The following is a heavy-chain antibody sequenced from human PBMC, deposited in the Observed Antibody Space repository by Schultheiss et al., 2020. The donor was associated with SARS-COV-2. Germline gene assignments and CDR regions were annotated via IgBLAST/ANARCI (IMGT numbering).Heavy chain of an antibody. CDR2: ISSSSSTI. CDR1: GFTFSSYE. J-gene: IGHJ6*02. D-gene: IGHD2-2*01. V-gene: IGHV3-48*02. Sequence: GESLKISCAASGFTFSSYEMNWVRQSPGKGLEWVSYISSSSSTIYYADSVKGRFTISRDNAKNSLYLQMNSLRDEDTAVYYCARGPRVVPAANYGMDVWGQGTTVTVSS. CDR3: ARGPRVVPAANYGMDV.